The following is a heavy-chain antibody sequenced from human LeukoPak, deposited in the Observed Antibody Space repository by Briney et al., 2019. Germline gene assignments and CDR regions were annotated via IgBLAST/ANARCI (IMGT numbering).Heavy chain of an antibody. CDR3: VRDLRRPPGDLFFDT. V-gene: IGHV1-2*06. D-gene: IGHD2-21*02. Sequence: ASVKVSCKASGYTFTGYYIHWMRQAPGQGLEWLGRINPNSGDTNYPQKFQGRVTMTRDTSISTAYMDLSRLGSDDTAVYYCVRDLRRPPGDLFFDTWGQGTLVTVSS. J-gene: IGHJ5*02. CDR2: INPNSGDT. CDR1: GYTFTGYY.